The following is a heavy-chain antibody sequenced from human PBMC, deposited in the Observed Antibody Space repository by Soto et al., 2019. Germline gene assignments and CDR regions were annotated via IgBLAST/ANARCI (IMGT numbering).Heavy chain of an antibody. Sequence: QLQLLESGQGLVKPSETLSLTCTVSGGSVSNNSYYWGWIRQPPGNRLEWMGRGYYRGSAYYNPSLKSRLTISVVTSMNRFSLTLSAVTAADTAIYYCARRPLVRGIIPSYFDYWGQGTLVTVSS. CDR2: GYYRGSA. V-gene: IGHV4-39*02. D-gene: IGHD3-10*01. CDR3: ARRPLVRGIIPSYFDY. CDR1: GGSVSNNSYY. J-gene: IGHJ4*02.